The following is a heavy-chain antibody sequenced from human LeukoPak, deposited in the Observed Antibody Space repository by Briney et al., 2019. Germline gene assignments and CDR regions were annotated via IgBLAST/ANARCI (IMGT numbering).Heavy chain of an antibody. CDR1: GFIFSSYA. Sequence: PGGSLRLSCAASGFIFSSYAMHWVRQAPGKGLEWVAVISYDGSNKYYADSVKGRFTISRDNSKNTLYLQMNSLRAEDTAVYYCAREGIAAAFDYWGQGTLVTVSS. V-gene: IGHV3-30-3*01. CDR2: ISYDGSNK. D-gene: IGHD6-13*01. J-gene: IGHJ4*02. CDR3: AREGIAAAFDY.